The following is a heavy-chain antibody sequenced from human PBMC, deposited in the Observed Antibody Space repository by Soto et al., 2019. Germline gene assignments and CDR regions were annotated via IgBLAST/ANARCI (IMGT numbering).Heavy chain of an antibody. CDR1: GGSFSGYY. V-gene: IGHV4-34*01. CDR3: GRVHMVVVTAIPDNGGWFAP. D-gene: IGHD2-21*02. Sequence: PSETLSLTCAVYGGSFSGYYWSWIRQPPGKGLEWIGGINHSGSTNYNPSLKSRVTISVDTSKNQFSLKLSSVTAADTAVYYCGRVHMVVVTAIPDNGGWFAPGGQGTLVTVSS. J-gene: IGHJ5*02. CDR2: INHSGST.